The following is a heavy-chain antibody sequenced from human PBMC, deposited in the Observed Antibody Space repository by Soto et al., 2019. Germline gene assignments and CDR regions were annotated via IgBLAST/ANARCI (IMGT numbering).Heavy chain of an antibody. D-gene: IGHD3-3*01. CDR2: ISGSGSYI. J-gene: IGHJ4*02. V-gene: IGHV3-21*01. Sequence: VGSLRLSCAASVFIFSSYPINCVRQSPGKWLEWVSSISGSGSYIYYADSVKGRFTISRDNAKNSLFLQMSSLRVEDTAVYYCARPQGGFLEWYPDPFHYWGQGTLVNVSS. CDR1: VFIFSSYP. CDR3: ARPQGGFLEWYPDPFHY.